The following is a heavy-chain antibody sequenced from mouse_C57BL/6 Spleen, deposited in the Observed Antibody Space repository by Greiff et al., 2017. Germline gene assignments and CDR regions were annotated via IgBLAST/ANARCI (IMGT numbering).Heavy chain of an antibody. Sequence: EVQLQQSGAELVRPGASVKLSCTASGFNIKDDNMHWVKQRPEQSLEWIGWIDPENGDTEYASKFQGKATITADTSSNTAYLQLSSLTSEDTAVYYCTITPVVVPLDYWGQGTTLTVSS. CDR1: GFNIKDDN. V-gene: IGHV14-4*01. CDR3: TITPVVVPLDY. D-gene: IGHD1-1*01. CDR2: IDPENGDT. J-gene: IGHJ2*01.